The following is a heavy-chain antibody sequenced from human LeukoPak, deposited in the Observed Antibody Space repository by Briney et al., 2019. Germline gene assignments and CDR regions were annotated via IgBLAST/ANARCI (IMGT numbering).Heavy chain of an antibody. D-gene: IGHD3-10*01. J-gene: IGHJ4*02. CDR1: GFTFSNAW. CDR2: IKSKTDDGTT. CDR3: TTSIPYYYGSGSYTPDY. Sequence: GGSLRLSCAASGFTFSNAWMSWVRQAPGKGREWVGRIKSKTDDGTTDYAAPVKGRFTISRDDSKSTLYLQMNSLKTEDTAVYYCTTSIPYYYGSGSYTPDYWGQGTLVTVSS. V-gene: IGHV3-15*01.